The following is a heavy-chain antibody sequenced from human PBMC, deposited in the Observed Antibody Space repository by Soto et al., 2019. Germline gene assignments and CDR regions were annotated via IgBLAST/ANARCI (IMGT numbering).Heavy chain of an antibody. V-gene: IGHV4-34*01. CDR1: GGYFSGYC. Sequence: PSETLGVGCALYGGYFSGYCWYWLRQPPGKGLEFIGQINHTGSTNYNRSLKSRVTISVDTSKNQYCLKLSSVTAADTAVYYRARGRGGSDSWWFDPWGQGTMVTVSS. CDR2: INHTGST. D-gene: IGHD5-12*01. CDR3: ARGRGGSDSWWFDP. J-gene: IGHJ5*02.